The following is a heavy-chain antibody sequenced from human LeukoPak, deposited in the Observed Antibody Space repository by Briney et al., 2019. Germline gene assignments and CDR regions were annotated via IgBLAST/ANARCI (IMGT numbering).Heavy chain of an antibody. Sequence: PGGSLRLSCAASGFTFSSYAMHWVRQAPGKGLEYVSAISSNGGSTYYANSVKGRFTISRDNSKNTLYLQMGSLRAEDMAVYYCAKVGDNWDFDYWGQGTLVTVSS. D-gene: IGHD1-1*01. CDR3: AKVGDNWDFDY. V-gene: IGHV3-64*01. CDR2: ISSNGGST. J-gene: IGHJ4*02. CDR1: GFTFSSYA.